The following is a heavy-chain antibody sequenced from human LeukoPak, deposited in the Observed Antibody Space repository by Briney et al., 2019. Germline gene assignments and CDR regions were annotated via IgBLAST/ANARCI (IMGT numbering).Heavy chain of an antibody. CDR1: GGSISSGSYY. V-gene: IGHV4-61*02. D-gene: IGHD6-13*01. CDR2: IYTSGST. Sequence: SETLSLTCTDSGGSISSGSYYWSWIRQPAGKGLEWIGRIYTSGSTNYNPSLKSRVTISVDTSKNQFSLKLSSVTAADTAVYYCARGPDSSRWYYYYMDVWGKGTTVTVSS. J-gene: IGHJ6*03. CDR3: ARGPDSSRWYYYYMDV.